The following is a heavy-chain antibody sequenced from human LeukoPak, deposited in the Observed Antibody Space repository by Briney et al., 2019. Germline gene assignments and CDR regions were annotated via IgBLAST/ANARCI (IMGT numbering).Heavy chain of an antibody. CDR3: AREGGGSYIYYYYYYMDV. D-gene: IGHD1-26*01. CDR1: GFTFSSYA. CDR2: ISSNGGST. J-gene: IGHJ6*03. Sequence: PGGSLRLSCAASGFTFSSYAMHWVRQAPGKGLEYVSAISSNGGSTYYANSVKGRFTISRDNSKNTLYLQMGSLRAEDMAVYYCAREGGGSYIYYYYYYMDVWGKGTTVTVSS. V-gene: IGHV3-64*01.